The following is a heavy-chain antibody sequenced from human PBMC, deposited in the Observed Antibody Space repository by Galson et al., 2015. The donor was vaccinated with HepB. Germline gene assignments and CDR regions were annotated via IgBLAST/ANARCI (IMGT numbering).Heavy chain of an antibody. Sequence: SLRLSCAASGFTVSSNYMSWVRQAPGKGLEWVSVIYSGGSTYYADSVKGRFTISRDNSKNTLYLQMNSLRAEDTAVYYCARDGGSGSSPTSYYYMDVWGKGTTVTVSS. D-gene: IGHD1-26*01. CDR2: IYSGGST. CDR1: GFTVSSNY. J-gene: IGHJ6*03. V-gene: IGHV3-53*01. CDR3: ARDGGSGSSPTSYYYMDV.